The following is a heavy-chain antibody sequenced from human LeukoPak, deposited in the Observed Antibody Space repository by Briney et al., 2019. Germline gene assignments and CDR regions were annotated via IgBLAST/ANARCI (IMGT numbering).Heavy chain of an antibody. V-gene: IGHV3-30*18. J-gene: IGHJ6*02. CDR2: ISYDGSNK. D-gene: IGHD3-10*01. Sequence: GGSLRLSCAASGFTFSSYGMHWVRQAPGKGLEWVAVISYDGSNKYYADSVKGRFTISRDNSKNTLYLQMNSLRAEDTAVYYCAKDPHYGSGARIVYYYYGMDVWSQGTTVTVSS. CDR3: AKDPHYGSGARIVYYYYGMDV. CDR1: GFTFSSYG.